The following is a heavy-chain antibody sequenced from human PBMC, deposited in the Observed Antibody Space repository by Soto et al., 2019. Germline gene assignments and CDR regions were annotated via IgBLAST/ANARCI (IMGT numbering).Heavy chain of an antibody. J-gene: IGHJ6*02. CDR3: TTGKWGVVVAAIVNYYYGMDV. Sequence: EVQLVESGGGLVKPGGSLRLSCAASGFTFSNAWMSWVRQAPGKGLEWVGRIKSKTDGGTTDYAAPVKGRFTISRDDSKNTLYLQMNSLKTEDTAVYYCTTGKWGVVVAAIVNYYYGMDVWGQGTTVTVSS. CDR2: IKSKTDGGTT. V-gene: IGHV3-15*01. CDR1: GFTFSNAW. D-gene: IGHD2-15*01.